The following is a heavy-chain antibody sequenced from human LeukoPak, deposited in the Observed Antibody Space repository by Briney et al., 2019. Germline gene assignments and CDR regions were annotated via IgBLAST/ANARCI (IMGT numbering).Heavy chain of an antibody. J-gene: IGHJ4*02. CDR3: VRDRKLNY. CDR1: GGSISIYY. CDR2: IYNSGST. V-gene: IGHV4-59*01. Sequence: SGTLSLTCTVSGGSISIYYWSWIRQPPGKGLEWIGYIYNSGSTYYNPSLKSRVTISVDTSKNQFSLRLSSVTAADAAVYYCVRDRKLNYWGQGTLVTVSS. D-gene: IGHD2-15*01.